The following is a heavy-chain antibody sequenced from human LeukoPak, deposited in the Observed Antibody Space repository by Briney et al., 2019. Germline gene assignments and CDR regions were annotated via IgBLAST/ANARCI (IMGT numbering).Heavy chain of an antibody. CDR3: ARVRGSSGSYEYYHYMDV. CDR2: IYTSGST. Sequence: SETLSLTCTVSSDSISNYYWSWIRQPAGKGLEWIGRIYTSGSTNYNPSLKSRVTMSVDTSKKQFSLKLSSVTAADTAVYYCARVRGSSGSYEYYHYMDVWGKGTTVTISS. D-gene: IGHD1-26*01. CDR1: SDSISNYY. V-gene: IGHV4-4*07. J-gene: IGHJ6*03.